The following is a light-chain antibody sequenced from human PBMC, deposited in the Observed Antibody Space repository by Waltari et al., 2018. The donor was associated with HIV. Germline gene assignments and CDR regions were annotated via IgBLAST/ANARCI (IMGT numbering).Light chain of an antibody. J-gene: IGKJ2*03. CDR3: QQYNDWPLYS. CDR2: SAS. CDR1: QRVSSN. V-gene: IGKV3-15*01. Sequence: EIVMTQSPATLSVSPGESVTLSCRASQRVSSNLAWYQQRPGQAPRLLIFSASTRAPGIPARFSGSGSGTEFTLTSSSLQSEDCAVYYCQQYNDWPLYSFGQGTKLEI.